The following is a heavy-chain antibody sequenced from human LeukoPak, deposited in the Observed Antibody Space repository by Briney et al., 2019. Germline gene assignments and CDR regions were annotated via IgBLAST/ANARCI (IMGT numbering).Heavy chain of an antibody. J-gene: IGHJ4*02. Sequence: GGSLKLSCAASGFTFSGSAMHWVRQASGRGLEWVGRIRSKANSYATAYAASVKGRFTIPRDDSKNTAYLQMNSLKTEDTAVYYCTRRSGSYYNDFDYWGQGTLVTVSS. V-gene: IGHV3-73*01. CDR2: IRSKANSYAT. D-gene: IGHD3-10*01. CDR1: GFTFSGSA. CDR3: TRRSGSYYNDFDY.